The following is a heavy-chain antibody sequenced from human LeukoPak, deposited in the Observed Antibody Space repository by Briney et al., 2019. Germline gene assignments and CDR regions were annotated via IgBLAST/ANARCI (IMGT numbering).Heavy chain of an antibody. CDR3: ASCPWFGEDVGY. D-gene: IGHD3-10*01. CDR2: IYHSGST. CDR1: GGSISSSSYY. J-gene: IGHJ4*02. V-gene: IGHV4-39*07. Sequence: SETLSLTCTVSGGSISSSSYYWGWIRQPPGKGLEWIGSIYHSGSTYYNPSLKSRVTISVDTSKNQFSLKLSSVTAADTAVYYCASCPWFGEDVGYWGQGTLVTVSS.